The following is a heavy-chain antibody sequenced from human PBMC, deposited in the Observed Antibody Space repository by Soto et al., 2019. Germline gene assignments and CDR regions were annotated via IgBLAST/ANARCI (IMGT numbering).Heavy chain of an antibody. CDR3: ARRYYDSSGYYGYYGMDV. Sequence: GASVKVSCKASGYTFTSYDINWVRQATGQGLEWMGWMNPDSGNTGYAQKFQGRVTMTRNTSMSTAYMELSSLRSEDTAVYYCARRYYDSSGYYGYYGMDVWGQGTTVTVSS. CDR2: MNPDSGNT. D-gene: IGHD3-22*01. V-gene: IGHV1-8*01. CDR1: GYTFTSYD. J-gene: IGHJ6*02.